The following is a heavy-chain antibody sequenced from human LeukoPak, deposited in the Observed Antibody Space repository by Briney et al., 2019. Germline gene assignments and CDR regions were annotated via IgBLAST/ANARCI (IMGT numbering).Heavy chain of an antibody. J-gene: IGHJ4*02. D-gene: IGHD2-2*01. Sequence: GGSLRLSCAASGFTFSSYWMSWARQAPGKGLEWVANIKQDGSEKYYVDSVKGRFTISRDNAKNSLYLQMNSLRAEDTAVYYCARERYCSSTSCYELDYWGQGTLVTVSS. CDR1: GFTFSSYW. V-gene: IGHV3-7*01. CDR3: ARERYCSSTSCYELDY. CDR2: IKQDGSEK.